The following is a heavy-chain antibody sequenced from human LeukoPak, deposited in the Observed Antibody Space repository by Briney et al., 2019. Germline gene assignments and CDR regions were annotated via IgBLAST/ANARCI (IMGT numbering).Heavy chain of an antibody. J-gene: IGHJ4*02. CDR1: GGSISSSNW. Sequence: SGTLSLTCAVSGGSISSSNWWSWVRQPPGKGLEWIGSIYYSGSTYYNPSLKSRVTISVDTSKNQFSLKLSSVTAADTAVYYCAKQYDSSGSYWGQGTLVTVSS. CDR3: AKQYDSSGSY. D-gene: IGHD3-22*01. CDR2: IYYSGST. V-gene: IGHV4-4*02.